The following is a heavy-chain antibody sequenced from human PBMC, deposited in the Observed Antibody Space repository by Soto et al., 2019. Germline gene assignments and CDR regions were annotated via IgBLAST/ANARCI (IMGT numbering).Heavy chain of an antibody. V-gene: IGHV4-39*01. CDR3: TRRETWNDNYFDP. Sequence: SETLSLTCTVSGASISVHSYYWTWIRQPPGRGFEWIGSSYYSGTTYFKPSLKSRATISVDTSRNQFSLRLSSMPAAGTAIYYCTRRETWNDNYFDPWGPAALLTVPQ. CDR2: SYYSGTT. CDR1: GASISVHSYY. J-gene: IGHJ5*02. D-gene: IGHD1-1*01.